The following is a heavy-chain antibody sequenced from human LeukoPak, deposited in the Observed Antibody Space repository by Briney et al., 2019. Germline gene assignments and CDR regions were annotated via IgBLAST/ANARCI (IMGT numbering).Heavy chain of an antibody. D-gene: IGHD3-10*01. CDR3: ARYGRIIRGLDY. J-gene: IGHJ4*02. CDR1: GGSFSGYY. V-gene: IGHV4-34*01. CDR2: INHSGST. Sequence: SETLSLTCAVYGGSFSGYYWSWIRQPPGKGLEWIGEINHSGSTNYNPSLKSRVTISVDTSKNQFSLKLSSVTAADTAVYYCARYGRIIRGLDYWGQGTLVTVSS.